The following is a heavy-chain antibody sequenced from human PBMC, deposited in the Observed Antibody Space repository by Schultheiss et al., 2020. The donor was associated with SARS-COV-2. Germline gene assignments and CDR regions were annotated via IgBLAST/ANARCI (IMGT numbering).Heavy chain of an antibody. V-gene: IGHV1-2*04. J-gene: IGHJ4*02. CDR1: GYTFTDYY. CDR3: VRVCSSTSCHDY. Sequence: ASVKVSCKASGYTFTDYYMHWVRQAPGQGLDWMGWINPNSGGTNYAQNFQGWVTMTGDTSISTAYMELSSLRSDDTAVYYCVRVCSSTSCHDYWGQGTLVTVSS. CDR2: INPNSGGT. D-gene: IGHD2-2*01.